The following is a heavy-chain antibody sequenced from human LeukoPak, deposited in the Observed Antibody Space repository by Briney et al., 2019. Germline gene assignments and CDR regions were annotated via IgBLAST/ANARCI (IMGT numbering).Heavy chain of an antibody. CDR2: ISGSGGST. D-gene: IGHD2-2*01. J-gene: IGHJ4*02. Sequence: GGSLRLSCAASGFTFSSYAMSWVRQAPGKGLEWVSAISGSGGSTYYADSVKGRFTISRDNSKNTLYLQRNSLRAEDTAVYYCAKDFPTYCSSTSCYSIDYWGQGTLVTVSS. V-gene: IGHV3-23*01. CDR1: GFTFSSYA. CDR3: AKDFPTYCSSTSCYSIDY.